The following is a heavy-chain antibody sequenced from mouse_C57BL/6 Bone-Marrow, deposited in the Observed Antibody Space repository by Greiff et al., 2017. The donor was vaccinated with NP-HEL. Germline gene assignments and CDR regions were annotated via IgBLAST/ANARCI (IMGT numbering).Heavy chain of an antibody. V-gene: IGHV14-4*01. Sequence: EVQLQQSGAELVRPGASVKLSCTASGFNIKDDYMHWVKQRPEQGLEWIGWIDPENGDTEYASKFQGKATITADTSSNTAYLQLSSLTSEDTAVYYCTTPWGGYYGSRDLAYRGQGTLVTVSA. J-gene: IGHJ3*01. CDR1: GFNIKDDY. CDR3: TTPWGGYYGSRDLAY. CDR2: IDPENGDT. D-gene: IGHD1-1*01.